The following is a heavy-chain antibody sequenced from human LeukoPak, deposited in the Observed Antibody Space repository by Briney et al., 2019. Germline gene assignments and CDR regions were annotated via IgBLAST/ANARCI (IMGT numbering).Heavy chain of an antibody. D-gene: IGHD2-2*02. CDR1: GGTFSSYT. CDR2: IIPILGIA. CDR3: AIRPLDCSSTSCYTEAYYYMDV. V-gene: IGHV1-69*02. J-gene: IGHJ6*03. Sequence: SVKVSCKASGGTFSSYTISWVRQAPGQGLEWMGRIIPILGIANYAQRFQGRVTITADKSTSTAYMELSSLRSEDTAVYYCAIRPLDCSSTSCYTEAYYYMDVWGKGTTVTVSS.